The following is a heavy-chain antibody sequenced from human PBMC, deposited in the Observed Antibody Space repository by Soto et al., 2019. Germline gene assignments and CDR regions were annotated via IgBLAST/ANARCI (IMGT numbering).Heavy chain of an antibody. CDR1: GFTFSSYG. CDR3: AKDSGYGDYGDYVFMSVGLGYYFDY. D-gene: IGHD4-17*01. V-gene: IGHV3-30*18. Sequence: QVQLVESGGGVVQPGRSLRLSCAASGFTFSSYGMHWVRQAPGKGLEWVAVISYDGSNKYYADSVKGRFTISRDNSKNTLYLQMNSLRAEDTAVYYCAKDSGYGDYGDYVFMSVGLGYYFDYWGQGTLVTVSS. J-gene: IGHJ4*02. CDR2: ISYDGSNK.